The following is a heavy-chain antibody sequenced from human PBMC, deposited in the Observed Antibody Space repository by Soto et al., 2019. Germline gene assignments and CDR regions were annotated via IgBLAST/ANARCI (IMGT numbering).Heavy chain of an antibody. Sequence: QVQLVQSGAEVKKPGSSVKVSCKASGSTFSNYAFSWVRQAPGQGREWLGGIMPIFGRAGYAQKFRGRVTITADESTSTAHMELSSLSSEDTAVYYWVSWLKEAVIGGSYYYGMDVWGRGTTVTVSS. CDR1: GSTFSNYA. V-gene: IGHV1-69*12. CDR3: VSWLKEAVIGGSYYYGMDV. D-gene: IGHD3-16*02. CDR2: IMPIFGRA. J-gene: IGHJ6*02.